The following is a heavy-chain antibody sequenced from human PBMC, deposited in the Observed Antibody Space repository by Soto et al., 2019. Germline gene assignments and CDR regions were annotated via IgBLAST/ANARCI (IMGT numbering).Heavy chain of an antibody. D-gene: IGHD3-10*01. CDR1: GDSMSGYH. J-gene: IGHJ5*02. CDR3: ARDRGGVASNWFDP. V-gene: IGHV4-59*01. CDR2: FHNSGST. Sequence: SETLSLTCTVSGDSMSGYHWNWIRQPPGKGLQWIGYFHNSGSTTYNSSLKSRVTISIDTSKNQFSLKLSSVTTADTAVYYCARDRGGVASNWFDPWGQGTLVTVSS.